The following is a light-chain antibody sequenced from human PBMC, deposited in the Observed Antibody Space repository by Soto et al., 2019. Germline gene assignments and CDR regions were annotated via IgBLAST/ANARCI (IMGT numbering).Light chain of an antibody. V-gene: IGKV1-6*01. J-gene: IGKJ1*01. Sequence: AIQMTQSPSSLSESVGDRVTITCRASQDIRTELGWYQQKPGKAPQLLIYGSFNLQSGVPSRFSGSGSGTDFTLTINSLQPEDFATYYCLQDSKYPRTFGQGTKVEVK. CDR2: GSF. CDR3: LQDSKYPRT. CDR1: QDIRTE.